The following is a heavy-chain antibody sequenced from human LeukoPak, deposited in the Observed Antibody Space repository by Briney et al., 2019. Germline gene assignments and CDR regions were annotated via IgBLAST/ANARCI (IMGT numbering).Heavy chain of an antibody. J-gene: IGHJ6*02. CDR2: IYYSGST. CDR3: ARGRPLQPYCSGGSCSPSYYYGMDV. Sequence: SETLSLTCTVSGGSISSGDYYWSWIRQPPGKGLEWIGYIYYSGSTYYNPSLKSRVTISVDTSKNQFSLKLSSVTAADTAVYYCARGRPLQPYCSGGSCSPSYYYGMDVWGQGTTVTVSS. CDR1: GGSISSGDYY. V-gene: IGHV4-30-4*01. D-gene: IGHD2-15*01.